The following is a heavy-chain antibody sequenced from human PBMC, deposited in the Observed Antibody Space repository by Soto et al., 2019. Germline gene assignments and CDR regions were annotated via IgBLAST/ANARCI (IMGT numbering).Heavy chain of an antibody. CDR3: ARVPGP. CDR2: IYHSGST. V-gene: IGHV4-30-2*01. J-gene: IGHJ5*02. Sequence: QLQLQEYGSGLVKPSQTLSLTCAVSGGSISSGGYSWSWIRQPPGKGLEWIGYIYHSGSTDYNPSLKSRVTISVDRSNNQFSLKLSSVTAADTAVYYCARVPGPWGQGTLVTVSS. CDR1: GGSISSGGYS.